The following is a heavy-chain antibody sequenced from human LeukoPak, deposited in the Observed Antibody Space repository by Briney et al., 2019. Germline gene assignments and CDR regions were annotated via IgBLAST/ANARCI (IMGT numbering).Heavy chain of an antibody. V-gene: IGHV4-39*07. Sequence: SETLSLTCSVSGGSISSSSYYWGWIRQPPGKGLEWIGSIYYSGSTYYNPSLKSRVTISVDTSKNQFSLKLSSVTAADTAVYYCAREDTSGYSYGYRYWGQGTLVTVSS. J-gene: IGHJ4*02. CDR1: GGSISSSSYY. D-gene: IGHD5-18*01. CDR2: IYYSGST. CDR3: AREDTSGYSYGYRY.